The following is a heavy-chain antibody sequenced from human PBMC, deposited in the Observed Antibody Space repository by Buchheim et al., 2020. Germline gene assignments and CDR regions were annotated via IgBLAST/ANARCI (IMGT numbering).Heavy chain of an antibody. D-gene: IGHD6-6*01. CDR2: INPSGGIT. CDR1: GYTFTSYY. J-gene: IGHJ6*02. CDR3: AGVEYSSSSGSSYYYYGLDG. Sequence: QVQLVQSGAEVKKPGASVKVSCKASGYTFTSYYMHWVRQAPGQGLEWMGIINPSGGITSYAQKFQGRVTMTRDTSTSTVYMELSSLRSEDTAVYYCAGVEYSSSSGSSYYYYGLDGWGQGTT. V-gene: IGHV1-46*03.